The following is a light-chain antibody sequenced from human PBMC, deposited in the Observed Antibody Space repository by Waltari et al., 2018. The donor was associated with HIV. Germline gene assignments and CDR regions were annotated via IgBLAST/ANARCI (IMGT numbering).Light chain of an antibody. CDR1: QSIRSN. J-gene: IGKJ1*01. CDR3: EQSYNSPRT. Sequence: DIQMTQSPSSLSASIGVRVTITCRSSQSIRSNLNWYQQKPGKDPKLLVYAASSLQSGVPSRFSGSGAGTDFNLTISSLQPEDFVTYHCEQSYNSPRTFGQGTKVEIK. CDR2: AAS. V-gene: IGKV1-39*01.